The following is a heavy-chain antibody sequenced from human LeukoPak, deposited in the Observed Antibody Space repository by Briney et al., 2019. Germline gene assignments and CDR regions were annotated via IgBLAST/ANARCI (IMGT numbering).Heavy chain of an antibody. D-gene: IGHD6-19*01. J-gene: IGHJ4*02. V-gene: IGHV4-4*07. CDR2: MCISGST. Sequence: SETLSLTCTVSGVSISSYYWSWIRQPAGKGLEWIGRMCISGSTNSNPSLKSRITMSVDTSKNQFSLKLSSVAAADTAVYYRARDTSSGWYYFDYWGQGTLVTVSS. CDR3: ARDTSSGWYYFDY. CDR1: GVSISSYY.